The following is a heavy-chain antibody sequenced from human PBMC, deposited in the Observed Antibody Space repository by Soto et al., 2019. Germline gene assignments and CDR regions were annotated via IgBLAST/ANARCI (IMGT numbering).Heavy chain of an antibody. D-gene: IGHD3-3*01. J-gene: IGHJ4*02. CDR3: ARGLPHYNFWSGYYLDY. V-gene: IGHV4-59*01. CDR1: GGSISSYY. Sequence: SETLSLTCTVSGGSISSYYWSWIRQPPGKGLEWIGYIYYSGSTNYNPSLKSRVTISVDTSKNQFSLKLSSVTAADTAVYYCARGLPHYNFWSGYYLDYWGKGTLVTVSS. CDR2: IYYSGST.